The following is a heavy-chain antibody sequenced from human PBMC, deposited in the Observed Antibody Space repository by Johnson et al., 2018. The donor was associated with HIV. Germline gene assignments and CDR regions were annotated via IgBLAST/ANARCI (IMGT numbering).Heavy chain of an antibody. CDR1: GFTFSSYP. V-gene: IGHV3-30*04. CDR3: AREGVGDAFDI. CDR2: ISYDGSNK. J-gene: IGHJ3*02. Sequence: QVQLVESGGGLVQPGGSLRLSCAASGFTFSSYPMHWVRQAPGKGLEWVAIISYDGSNKYYADSVKGRLTVSRDNSKNTLYLQMNSLRAEDTALYYCAREGVGDAFDIWGQGTMVTVSS. D-gene: IGHD1-26*01.